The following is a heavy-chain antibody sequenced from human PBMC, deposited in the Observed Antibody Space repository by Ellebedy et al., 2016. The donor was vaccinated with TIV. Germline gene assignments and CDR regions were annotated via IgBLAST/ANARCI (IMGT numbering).Heavy chain of an antibody. Sequence: GEPLKISCAASGFTFNYYSMHWVRQAPGKGLEWVSSISSSGTFIYYGYSMKGRFTISRDNAKNSLSLQMNSLGAEDTAEYYCSRDSSTSRLGFDIDYWGQGTLVTVSS. J-gene: IGHJ4*02. D-gene: IGHD3-16*01. CDR1: GFTFNYYS. CDR2: ISSSGTFI. CDR3: SRDSSTSRLGFDIDY. V-gene: IGHV3-21*01.